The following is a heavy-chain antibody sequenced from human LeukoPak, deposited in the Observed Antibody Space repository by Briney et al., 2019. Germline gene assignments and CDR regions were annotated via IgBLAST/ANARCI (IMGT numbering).Heavy chain of an antibody. CDR1: GFTFSSYA. CDR3: ASGYSTSSAGFDP. Sequence: PGGSLRLSCAASGFTFSSYAMHWVRQAPGKGLEWVAVISYDGSNKYYADSVKGRFTISRDNSKNTLYLQMNSLRAEDTAVYYCASGYSTSSAGFDPWGQGTLVTVSS. J-gene: IGHJ5*02. CDR2: ISYDGSNK. D-gene: IGHD6-13*01. V-gene: IGHV3-30*04.